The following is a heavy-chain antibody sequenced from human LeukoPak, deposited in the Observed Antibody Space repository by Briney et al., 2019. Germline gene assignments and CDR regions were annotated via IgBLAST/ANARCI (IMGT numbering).Heavy chain of an antibody. V-gene: IGHV3-7*01. Sequence: PGGSLRLSCAASGFTFSDYYMSWIRQAPGKGLEWVANIKQDGSEKYYVDSVKGRFTISRDNARNSLYLQMNSLRAGDTAVYYCASGGRGLAARQFDYWGQGTLVTVSA. D-gene: IGHD6-6*01. CDR1: GFTFSDYY. CDR3: ASGGRGLAARQFDY. J-gene: IGHJ4*02. CDR2: IKQDGSEK.